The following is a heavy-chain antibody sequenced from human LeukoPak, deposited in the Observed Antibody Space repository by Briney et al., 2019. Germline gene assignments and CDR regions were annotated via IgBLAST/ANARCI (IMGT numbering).Heavy chain of an antibody. V-gene: IGHV3-23*01. J-gene: IGHJ3*02. Sequence: GGSLRLSCAASGFTFSNYAVAWVRQAPGKGLEWVSAEGSAGGTYYADSVRGRFTISRDNSGNTLSLQMSSLRVEDTALYYCASRTWTGPGYYAFDIWGQGTMFTVSS. CDR3: ASRTWTGPGYYAFDI. D-gene: IGHD3/OR15-3a*01. CDR1: GFTFSNYA. CDR2: EGSAGGT.